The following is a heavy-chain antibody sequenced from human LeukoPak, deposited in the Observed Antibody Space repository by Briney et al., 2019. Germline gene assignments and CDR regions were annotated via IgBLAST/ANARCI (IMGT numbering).Heavy chain of an antibody. CDR2: ISGSGGST. CDR3: ARGGDTIIFDY. D-gene: IGHD2-21*02. CDR1: GFTFSSYA. V-gene: IGHV3-23*01. Sequence: GGSLRLSCAASGFTFSSYAMSWVRQAPGKGLEWVSAISGSGGSTYYADSVKGRFTVSRDNSKNTVYLQLNSLRAEDTAVYYCARGGDTIIFDYWGQGTLVTVSS. J-gene: IGHJ4*02.